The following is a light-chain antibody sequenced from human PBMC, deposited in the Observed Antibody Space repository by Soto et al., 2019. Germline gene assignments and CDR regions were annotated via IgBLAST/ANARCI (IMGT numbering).Light chain of an antibody. Sequence: DIQMTQSPSSVSASVGDRVTITWRASQGMSSWLAWYQQKPGKAPKLLIYAASSLQNGVPSRFSGSGSGTEFTLTISSLQHEDSATYYCQQTNNFPPLIFGGGTKVEIK. CDR3: QQTNNFPPLI. J-gene: IGKJ4*01. V-gene: IGKV1-12*01. CDR2: AAS. CDR1: QGMSSW.